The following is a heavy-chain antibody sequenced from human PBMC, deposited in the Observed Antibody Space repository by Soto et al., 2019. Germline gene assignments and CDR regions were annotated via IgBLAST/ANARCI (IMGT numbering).Heavy chain of an antibody. Sequence: QVQLQESGPGLVKPSETLSLTCTVSGGSVSSGSYYWSWIRQPPGKGLEWIGYIYYSGSTNYNPSLKSRVTISVETSKNQFSLQLSSVPAADTAVYYCARGGYYDFWSGPGGLDPWGQGALVTVSS. CDR2: IYYSGST. D-gene: IGHD3-3*01. J-gene: IGHJ5*02. V-gene: IGHV4-61*01. CDR3: ARGGYYDFWSGPGGLDP. CDR1: GGSVSSGSYY.